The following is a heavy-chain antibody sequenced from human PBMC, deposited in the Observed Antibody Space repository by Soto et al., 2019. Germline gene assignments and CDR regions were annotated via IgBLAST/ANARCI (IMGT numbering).Heavy chain of an antibody. J-gene: IGHJ4*02. D-gene: IGHD3-10*02. CDR1: GFIFSNYG. V-gene: IGHV3-30*03. CDR2: ISYDGSDI. CDR3: AIVRVADSPLDH. Sequence: QVQLVESGGGVVQPGRSLRLSCVGSGFIFSNYGMHWVRQAPGKGLEWVAFISYDGSDILYADSVKGRFTISRDNSESTLFLHMNRPTAEDTAIYFCAIVRVADSPLDHWGQGTLVTVSS.